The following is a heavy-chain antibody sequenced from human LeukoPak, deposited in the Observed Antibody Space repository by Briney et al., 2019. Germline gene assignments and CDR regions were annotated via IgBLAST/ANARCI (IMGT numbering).Heavy chain of an antibody. CDR2: INPNSGGT. J-gene: IGHJ4*02. CDR1: GYTFTVYY. CDR3: ALILVTPGYFDY. D-gene: IGHD3-9*01. V-gene: IGHV1-2*02. Sequence: WASVTVSCTASGYTFTVYYMHWVRQAPGQGLEWMGWINPNSGGTNYAQKFQGRVTMTRDTSISTAYMELSRLRSDDTAVYYCALILVTPGYFDYWGQGTLVTVSS.